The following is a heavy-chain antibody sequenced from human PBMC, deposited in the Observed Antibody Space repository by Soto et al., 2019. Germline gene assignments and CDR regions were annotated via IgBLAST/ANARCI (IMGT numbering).Heavy chain of an antibody. V-gene: IGHV3-23*01. CDR3: ARGGRGSGSYSLDHHYYYMDV. Sequence: GGSLRLSCAASGFTFSSYAMSWVRQAPGKGLEWVSAISGSGGSTYYADSVKGRFTISRDNSTSTSTVYMDLSRLRSEDTALYYCARGGRGSGSYSLDHHYYYMDVWGKGTTVTVSS. D-gene: IGHD3-10*01. CDR2: ISGSGGST. CDR1: GFTFSSYA. J-gene: IGHJ6*03.